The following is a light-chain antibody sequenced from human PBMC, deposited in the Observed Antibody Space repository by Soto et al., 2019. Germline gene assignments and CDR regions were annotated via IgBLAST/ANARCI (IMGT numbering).Light chain of an antibody. Sequence: DMQMTQSPSSLSASVGDIVTITCRASETIGNSLNWFQRKPGKAPNLLIHEASNLEDGVPSRFSGRGSGTEFTLTISSLQPDDFATYYCHKYSSYSWKFGQGTKVDIK. CDR3: HKYSSYSWK. V-gene: IGKV1-5*03. CDR2: EAS. J-gene: IGKJ1*01. CDR1: ETIGNS.